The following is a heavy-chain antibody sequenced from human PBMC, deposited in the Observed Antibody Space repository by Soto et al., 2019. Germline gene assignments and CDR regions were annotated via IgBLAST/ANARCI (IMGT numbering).Heavy chain of an antibody. CDR2: IYYSGNT. V-gene: IGHV4-31*02. CDR1: GGSITTGGRY. J-gene: IGHJ3*02. Sequence: QVRLQEWGPGLVKPSQTLSLKCSVSGGSITTGGRYWSWIRQLPGKGLEWIGDIYYSGNTYYNASLKRRVTISVEAATNQFSLNLSSVTAADTAVDYCAQALVFTGGDGFDIWGQGRLVTVSS. D-gene: IGHD6-6*01. CDR3: AQALVFTGGDGFDI.